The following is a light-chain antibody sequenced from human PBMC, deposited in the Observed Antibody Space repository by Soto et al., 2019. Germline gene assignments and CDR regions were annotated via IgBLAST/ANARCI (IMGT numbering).Light chain of an antibody. CDR2: DAS. V-gene: IGKV1-5*01. CDR3: QQYNSYPYA. J-gene: IGKJ2*01. CDR1: QRISSW. Sequence: DIQMTQSPSTLSASVGDRVTITCRASQRISSWLAWYQQKPGKAPKLLIYDASSLESEDPSRSSGSGSRTEFTLAIRSLQPDDFATYYCQQYNSYPYAFDQRTKLEIK.